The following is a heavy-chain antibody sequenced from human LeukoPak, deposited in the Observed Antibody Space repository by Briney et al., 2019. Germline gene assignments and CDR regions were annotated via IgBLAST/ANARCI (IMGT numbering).Heavy chain of an antibody. Sequence: SETLSLTCAVSGGSLSSNYWNWIGQSPGKVLEWIGYLHYSGDVKYNPSMQSRATISLDSSGNHFSLNLRSVTAADTAVYFCARGFWKDYYFDYWGRGTLVTVSS. CDR3: ARGFWKDYYFDY. D-gene: IGHD3-3*01. CDR2: LHYSGDV. CDR1: GGSLSSNY. J-gene: IGHJ4*02. V-gene: IGHV4-59*01.